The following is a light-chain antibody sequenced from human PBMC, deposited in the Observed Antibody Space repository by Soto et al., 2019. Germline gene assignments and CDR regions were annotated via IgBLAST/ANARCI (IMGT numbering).Light chain of an antibody. CDR3: AAWDDSLNVVV. V-gene: IGLV1-36*01. CDR1: SSNIGNNA. Sequence: QSVLTQPPSVSEAPRQRVTISCSGSSSNIGNNAVNWYQQLPGKAPKLLIYYDDLLPSGVSDRFSGSKSGTSASLAISGLQSEDEADYYCAAWDDSLNVVVFGGGIQLTVL. CDR2: YDD. J-gene: IGLJ2*01.